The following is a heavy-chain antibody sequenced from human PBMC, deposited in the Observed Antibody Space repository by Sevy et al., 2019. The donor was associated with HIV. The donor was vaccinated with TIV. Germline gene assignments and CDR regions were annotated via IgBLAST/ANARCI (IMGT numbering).Heavy chain of an antibody. CDR2: IRFDGSMK. Sequence: GESLKISCAASGFRFSDYGMHWVRQAPGKGLEWVSLIRFDGSMKYTADSVKGRFTISRDKVKDTLYLQMNSLRPEDTAVYYCAKDHYDYRTGYYGYYGMDVWGQGTTVTVSS. D-gene: IGHD3-3*01. CDR1: GFRFSDYG. CDR3: AKDHYDYRTGYYGYYGMDV. V-gene: IGHV3-30*02. J-gene: IGHJ6*02.